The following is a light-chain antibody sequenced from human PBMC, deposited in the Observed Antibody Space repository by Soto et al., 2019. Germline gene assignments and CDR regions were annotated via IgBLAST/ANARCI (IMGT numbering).Light chain of an antibody. CDR3: QQYSNWPPET. J-gene: IGKJ1*01. V-gene: IGKV3-15*01. Sequence: EIVMTQSPATLSVSPGERATLSCRASQSVNSNLAWYQQKPGQAPRLLIYGASTRATGIPARFSGNGSGTEFTLTISSLQSEDFAVYYCQQYSNWPPETFGQGTKVEFK. CDR1: QSVNSN. CDR2: GAS.